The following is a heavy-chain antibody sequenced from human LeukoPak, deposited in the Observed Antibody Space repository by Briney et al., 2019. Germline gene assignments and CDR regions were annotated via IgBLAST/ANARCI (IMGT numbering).Heavy chain of an antibody. CDR2: IYTSGST. D-gene: IGHD6-13*01. CDR3: ARVGPLAAAGTLWSHDDAFDI. V-gene: IGHV4-4*07. Sequence: SETLSLTCTVSGGSISSYYWSWIRQPAGKGLEWIGRIYTSGSTNYNPSLKSRVTMSVDTSKNQFSLKLSSVTAADTAVYYCARVGPLAAAGTLWSHDDAFDIWGQGTMVTVSS. CDR1: GGSISSYY. J-gene: IGHJ3*02.